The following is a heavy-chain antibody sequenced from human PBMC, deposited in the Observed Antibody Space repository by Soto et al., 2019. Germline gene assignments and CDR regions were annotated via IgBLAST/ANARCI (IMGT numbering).Heavy chain of an antibody. V-gene: IGHV4-4*02. Sequence: QVQLQESGPELVKPSGTLSLTCAVSGGSVSSGAWWTWVRQSPGKGLEWIGAIYHGGRTNYNPSLKSRVAISLDKSKNQFSLKLSSVTAADTAMYYCTRMLIIVTDYNYGLDVWGRGTTVTVSS. CDR1: GGSVSSGAW. J-gene: IGHJ6*02. D-gene: IGHD2-21*01. CDR3: TRMLIIVTDYNYGLDV. CDR2: IYHGGRT.